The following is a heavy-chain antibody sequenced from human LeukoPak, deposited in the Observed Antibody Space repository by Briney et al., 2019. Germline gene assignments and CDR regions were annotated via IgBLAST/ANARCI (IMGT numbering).Heavy chain of an antibody. V-gene: IGHV3-7*01. CDR2: TKQDESEK. CDR1: GFTFSRYW. CDR3: ARADSYSWYGS. Sequence: PGGSLRLSCAASGFTFSRYWMSWLRQAPGKGLEWVANTKQDESEKYYVDSVEGRFTISRDNAENSLSLQMNSLRAEGTAVYYCARADSYSWYGSWGQGTLVTVSS. D-gene: IGHD6-13*01. J-gene: IGHJ4*02.